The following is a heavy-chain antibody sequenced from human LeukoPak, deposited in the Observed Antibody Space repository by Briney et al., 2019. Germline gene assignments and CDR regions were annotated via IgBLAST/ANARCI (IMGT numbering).Heavy chain of an antibody. Sequence: SETLSLTCTVSGGSISSYYWSWIRQPPGQGLEWIGYIYYSGSTNYNPSLKSRVTISVDTSKNQFSLKLSSVTAADTAVYYCARHATRWYDSSGYTAFDIWGQGTMVTVSS. D-gene: IGHD3-22*01. CDR2: IYYSGST. V-gene: IGHV4-59*01. J-gene: IGHJ3*02. CDR1: GGSISSYY. CDR3: ARHATRWYDSSGYTAFDI.